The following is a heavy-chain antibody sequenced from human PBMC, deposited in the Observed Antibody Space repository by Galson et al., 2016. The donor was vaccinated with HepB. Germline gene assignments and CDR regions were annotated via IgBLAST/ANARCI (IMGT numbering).Heavy chain of an antibody. Sequence: SLRLSCAASGFTFGSYGMHWVRQAPGKGLEWVAVISYDASKKHYADSVKGRFTISRDKTKNTLYLQMNSLRAEDTAVYYCAKSPLTCFGGLLGYFQHWGQGTLVTVSS. D-gene: IGHD3-10*01. CDR1: GFTFGSYG. V-gene: IGHV3-30*18. CDR3: AKSPLTCFGGLLGYFQH. J-gene: IGHJ1*01. CDR2: ISYDASKK.